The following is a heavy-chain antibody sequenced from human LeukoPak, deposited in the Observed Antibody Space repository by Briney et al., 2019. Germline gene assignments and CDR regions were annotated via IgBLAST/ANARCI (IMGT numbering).Heavy chain of an antibody. CDR2: TSGSGGST. V-gene: IGHV3-23*01. Sequence: GGSLRLSCAASGFTFSSYAMSWVRQAPGKGLEWVSATSGSGGSTYYADSVKGRFTISRDNSKNTLYLQMNSLRAEDTAVYYCAYSSSWYIGSWYYFDYWGQGTLVTVSS. D-gene: IGHD6-13*01. CDR3: AYSSSWYIGSWYYFDY. CDR1: GFTFSSYA. J-gene: IGHJ4*02.